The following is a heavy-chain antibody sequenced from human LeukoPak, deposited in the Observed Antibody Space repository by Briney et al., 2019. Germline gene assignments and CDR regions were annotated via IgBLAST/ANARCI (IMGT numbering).Heavy chain of an antibody. Sequence: PSETPSLTCTVSGGSISSGSYYWSWIRQPAGKGLEWIGRIYTSGSTNYNPSLKSRVTISVDTSKNQFSLKLSSVTAADTAVYYCARDRFGELLVDYWGQGTLVTVSS. CDR2: IYTSGST. D-gene: IGHD3-10*01. CDR1: GGSISSGSYY. J-gene: IGHJ4*02. V-gene: IGHV4-61*02. CDR3: ARDRFGELLVDY.